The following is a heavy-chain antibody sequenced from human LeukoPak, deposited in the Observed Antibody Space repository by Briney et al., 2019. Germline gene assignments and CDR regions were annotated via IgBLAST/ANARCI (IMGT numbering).Heavy chain of an antibody. CDR3: ARQGYCSSTNCYPDY. D-gene: IGHD2-2*01. Sequence: SETLSLTCTVSGGSISSSSYYWGWIRQPPGKGLEWIGSIYYSGSTYYNPALKSPVTISVDTSKNQFSLKLSSVTAVDTAIYYCARQGYCSSTNCYPDYWGQGTLVTVSS. J-gene: IGHJ4*02. V-gene: IGHV4-39*01. CDR1: GGSISSSSYY. CDR2: IYYSGST.